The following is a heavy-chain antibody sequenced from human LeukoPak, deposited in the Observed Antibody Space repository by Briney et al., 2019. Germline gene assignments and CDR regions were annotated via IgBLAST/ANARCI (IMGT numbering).Heavy chain of an antibody. J-gene: IGHJ6*03. CDR3: AREGAMTTVTHYYYYYMDV. CDR1: GFTFSSYW. Sequence: PGGSLRLSCAASGFTFSSYWMSWVRQAPGKGLEWVANIKQDGSEKYYVDSVKGRFTISRDNAKNSLYLQMNSLRAEDTAVYYCAREGAMTTVTHYYYYYMDVWGKGTTVTASS. V-gene: IGHV3-7*01. D-gene: IGHD4-17*01. CDR2: IKQDGSEK.